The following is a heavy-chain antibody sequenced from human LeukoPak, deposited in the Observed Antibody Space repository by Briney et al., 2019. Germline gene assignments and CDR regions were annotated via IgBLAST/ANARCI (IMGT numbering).Heavy chain of an antibody. CDR1: GFTFSSYS. J-gene: IGHJ4*02. CDR3: SRTTYYYDSGSYFGFDY. CDR2: IRSKTYGATT. Sequence: GVLRLSCAASGFTFSSYSMNWVRQAPGKGLEWVGFIRSKTYGATTEYAASVKGRFRISREDSKSVAYLQMNSLKIEDTAVYYCSRTTYYYDSGSYFGFDYWGQGTLVTVSS. V-gene: IGHV3-49*04. D-gene: IGHD3-10*01.